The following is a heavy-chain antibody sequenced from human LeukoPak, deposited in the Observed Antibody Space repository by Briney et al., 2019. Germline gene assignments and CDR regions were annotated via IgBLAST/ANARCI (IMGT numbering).Heavy chain of an antibody. Sequence: PETLSLTCTVSGGSISSSSYYWGWIRQPPGKGLEWIGSIYYSGSTYYNPSLKSRVTISVDTSKNQFSLKLSSVTAADTAVYYCARRGPEYSSSWYYYYYYMDVWGKGTTVTASS. CDR1: GGSISSSSYY. CDR3: ARRGPEYSSSWYYYYYYMDV. J-gene: IGHJ6*03. V-gene: IGHV4-39*07. D-gene: IGHD6-13*01. CDR2: IYYSGST.